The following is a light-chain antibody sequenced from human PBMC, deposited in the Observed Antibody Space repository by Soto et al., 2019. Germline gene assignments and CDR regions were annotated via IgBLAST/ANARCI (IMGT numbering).Light chain of an antibody. Sequence: IQMTQSPSTLSASVGDRVPITCRASQSISNWLAWYQQNPGKAPKLLIYDASSLESGVPSRFSGSGSGTEFTLTISSLQPDDFATYYCQQYNSYSPRTFGQGTKVEIK. CDR3: QQYNSYSPRT. CDR1: QSISNW. CDR2: DAS. J-gene: IGKJ1*01. V-gene: IGKV1-5*01.